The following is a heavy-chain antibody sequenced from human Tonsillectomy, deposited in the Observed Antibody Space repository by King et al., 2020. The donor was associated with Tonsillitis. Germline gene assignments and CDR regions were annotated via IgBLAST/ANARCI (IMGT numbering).Heavy chain of an antibody. Sequence: QLQESGPGLVKPSETLSLTCTVSGGSISTYYWSWIRPPPGKGLEWIGYIHYSGSTIYNPSLKSRVTISADTSKNQFSLRLSSVTAADTAVYYCARTSSYFDCWGQGSLVTVSS. CDR2: IHYSGST. CDR1: GGSISTYY. J-gene: IGHJ4*02. CDR3: ARTSSYFDC. V-gene: IGHV4-59*01.